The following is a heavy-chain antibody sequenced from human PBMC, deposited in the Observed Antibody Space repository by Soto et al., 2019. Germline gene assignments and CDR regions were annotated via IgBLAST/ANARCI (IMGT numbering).Heavy chain of an antibody. J-gene: IGHJ5*02. D-gene: IGHD6-19*01. Sequence: PSETLSLTCTVSGGSISSSSYYWGWIRQPPGKGLEWIGSIYYSGSTYYNPSLKSRVTISVDTSKNQFSLKLSSVTAADTAVYYCAVGSSGWREYNWFDPWGQGTLVTV. CDR3: AVGSSGWREYNWFDP. CDR2: IYYSGST. CDR1: GGSISSSSYY. V-gene: IGHV4-39*01.